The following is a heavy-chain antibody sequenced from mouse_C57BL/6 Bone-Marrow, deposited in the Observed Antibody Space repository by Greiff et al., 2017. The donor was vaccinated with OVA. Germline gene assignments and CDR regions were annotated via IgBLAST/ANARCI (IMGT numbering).Heavy chain of an antibody. CDR2: ISDGGSYT. CDR1: GFTFSSYA. Sequence: EVQVVESGGGLVKPGGSLKLSCAASGFTFSSYAMSWVRQTPEKRLEWVATISDGGSYTYYPDNVKGRFTISRDNAKNNLYLQMSHLKSEDTAMYYCARPHPIYDVYWGQGTLVTVSA. V-gene: IGHV5-4*01. CDR3: ARPHPIYDVY. J-gene: IGHJ3*01. D-gene: IGHD2-3*01.